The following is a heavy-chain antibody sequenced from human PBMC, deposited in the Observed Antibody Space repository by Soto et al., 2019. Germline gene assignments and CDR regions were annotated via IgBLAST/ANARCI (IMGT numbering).Heavy chain of an antibody. Sequence: EVQLVESGGGLVQPGGSLRLSCQASGVTFSSYSMVWVRQAPGKGLEWVSYIRSGSSSIYHADSVKGRFTTSRDNAKNSTYLQMNSLRVEDTGVYYCARELGFDAVARMDVWGQGTTVTVSS. CDR2: IRSGSSSI. CDR1: GVTFSSYS. D-gene: IGHD6-19*01. V-gene: IGHV3-48*01. CDR3: ARELGFDAVARMDV. J-gene: IGHJ6*02.